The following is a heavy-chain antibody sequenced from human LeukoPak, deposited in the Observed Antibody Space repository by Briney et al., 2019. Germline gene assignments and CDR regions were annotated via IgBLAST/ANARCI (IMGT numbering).Heavy chain of an antibody. V-gene: IGHV1-3*01. J-gene: IGHJ5*02. CDR2: INAGNGNT. CDR3: ARERDYGSRFDP. CDR1: GYRVMDYW. D-gene: IGHD3-10*01. Sequence: GESLKISCKASGYRVMDYWIGWVRQAPGQRLEWMGWINAGNGNTKYSQKFQGRVTITRDTSASTAYMELSSLRSEDTAVYYCARERDYGSRFDPWGQGTLVTVSS.